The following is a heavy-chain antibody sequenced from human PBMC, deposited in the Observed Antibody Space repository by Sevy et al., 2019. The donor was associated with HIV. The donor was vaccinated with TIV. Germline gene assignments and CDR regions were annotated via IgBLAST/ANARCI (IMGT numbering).Heavy chain of an antibody. D-gene: IGHD1-26*01. V-gene: IGHV3-21*01. J-gene: IGHJ4*02. Sequence: GESLRLSCAASGFSFNTYTFYWVRQAPGEGLEWISSISSSGVYEYYADSVRGRFTISRDNAKNSLSLQMNGLRVEDTGVYYCARVPDSGGRGRADYWGQGTRVTVSS. CDR2: ISSSGVYE. CDR3: ARVPDSGGRGRADY. CDR1: GFSFNTYT.